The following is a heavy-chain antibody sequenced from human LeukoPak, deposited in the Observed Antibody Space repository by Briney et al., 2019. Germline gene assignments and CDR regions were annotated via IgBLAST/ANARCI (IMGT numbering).Heavy chain of an antibody. CDR3: ARSYGSGNYFDY. Sequence: SETLSLTCTVSGGSISTCYWSWIRQSPGKGLEWIGYIYYSGSAKYNPSLKSRVTISVDTSKNHFSLKLRSVTAADTAVYYCARSYGSGNYFDYWGQGTLVTVSS. J-gene: IGHJ4*02. D-gene: IGHD3-10*01. CDR1: GGSISTCY. CDR2: IYYSGSA. V-gene: IGHV4-59*01.